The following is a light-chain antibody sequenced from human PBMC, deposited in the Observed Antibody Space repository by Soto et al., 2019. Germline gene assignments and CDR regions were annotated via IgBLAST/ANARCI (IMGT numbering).Light chain of an antibody. CDR1: SSNIDNNY. J-gene: IGLJ1*01. V-gene: IGLV1-51*01. CDR2: DNN. CDR3: GSWDSNLSAYV. Sequence: QSVLTQPPSVSAAPGQKVTISCSGSSSNIDNNYVSWYQQLPGTAPNLLIFDNNKRPSGIPDRFSASQSGTSATLCITGLQTGDEADYYCGSWDSNLSAYVFGAGTKVTVL.